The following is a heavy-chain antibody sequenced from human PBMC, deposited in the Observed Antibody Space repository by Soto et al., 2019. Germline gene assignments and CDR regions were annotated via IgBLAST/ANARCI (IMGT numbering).Heavy chain of an antibody. CDR3: AKYYDFWSGSDPGDYGMDV. D-gene: IGHD3-3*01. Sequence: SETLSLTCTVSGGSISSSSYYWGRIRQPPGKGLEWIGSIYYSGSTYYNPSLKSRVTISVDTSKNQFSLKLSSVTAADTAVYYCAKYYDFWSGSDPGDYGMDVWGQGTTVTVSS. V-gene: IGHV4-39*01. CDR2: IYYSGST. J-gene: IGHJ6*02. CDR1: GGSISSSSYY.